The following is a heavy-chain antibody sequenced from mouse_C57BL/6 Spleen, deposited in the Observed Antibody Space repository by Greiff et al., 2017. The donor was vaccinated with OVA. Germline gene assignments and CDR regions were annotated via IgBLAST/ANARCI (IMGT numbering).Heavy chain of an antibody. J-gene: IGHJ1*03. CDR2: IAPANGNT. CDR3: ASLGVYYDYDWSFDV. V-gene: IGHV14-3*01. D-gene: IGHD2-4*01. CDR1: GFNIKNTY. Sequence: VQLQQSVAELVRPGASVTLSCTASGFNIKNTYMPWVKQRPEQRLEWIGRIAPANGNTQYAPKFQGKATITADTSSNTAYLQLSSLTSEDTAIYSCASLGVYYDYDWSFDVWGTGTTVTVSS.